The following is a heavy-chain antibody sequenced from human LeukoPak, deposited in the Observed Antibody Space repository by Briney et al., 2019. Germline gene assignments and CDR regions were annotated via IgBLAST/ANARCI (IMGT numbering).Heavy chain of an antibody. CDR3: ARDLVRAVDTNDY. V-gene: IGHV1-2*02. D-gene: IGHD6-19*01. CDR2: INPNSGGT. J-gene: IGHJ4*02. CDR1: GYTFTGYY. Sequence: GASVKVSCKACGYTFTGYYMHWVRQAPGQGLEWMGWINPNSGGTNYAQKFQGRVTMTRDTSISTAYMELSRLRSDDTAVYYCARDLVRAVDTNDYWGQGTLVTVSS.